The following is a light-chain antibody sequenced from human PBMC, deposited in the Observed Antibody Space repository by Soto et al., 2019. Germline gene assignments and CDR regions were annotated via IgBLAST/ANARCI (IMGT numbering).Light chain of an antibody. CDR3: QQYRT. CDR2: KAS. Sequence: IPITQPAATLSASVGDRVPITCRASQSISSWLAWYQQKPGKAPKLLIYKASSLESGVPSRFSGSGSGTAFTITISSLQHEDVATYYCQQYRTFFQGTKVEIK. CDR1: QSISSW. V-gene: IGKV1-5*03. J-gene: IGKJ1*01.